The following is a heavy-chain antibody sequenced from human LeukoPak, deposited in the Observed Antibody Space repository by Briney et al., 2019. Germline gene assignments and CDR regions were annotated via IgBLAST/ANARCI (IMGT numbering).Heavy chain of an antibody. J-gene: IGHJ4*02. Sequence: GGSLRLSCAASGFTFSSYEMNWVRQAPGKGLEWVSYISSSGSTIYYADSVKGRFTISRDNAKNSLYLQMNSLRAEDTAIYYCAKSLGVKIVAGTVWGQGSLVTVSS. CDR2: ISSSGSTI. CDR3: AKSLGVKIVAGTV. CDR1: GFTFSSYE. D-gene: IGHD6-19*01. V-gene: IGHV3-48*03.